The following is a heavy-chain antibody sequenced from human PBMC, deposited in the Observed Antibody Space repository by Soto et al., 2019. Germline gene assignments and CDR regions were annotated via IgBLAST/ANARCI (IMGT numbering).Heavy chain of an antibody. J-gene: IGHJ4*02. CDR1: GFTFSNAW. D-gene: IGHD1-1*01. CDR2: IKSDAYGGAI. V-gene: IGHV3-15*01. CDR3: TTTKCRLEPPTNDF. Sequence: EVQLVESGGGLVKPGGSLRLSCAGSGFTFSNAWMSWVRRAPGKGLEWVGRIKSDAYGGAIDYAAPVKGRFTISSDDSNNTLFLQMNNLRAEDAAVYSCTTTKCRLEPPTNDFWGQGTPVIVSS.